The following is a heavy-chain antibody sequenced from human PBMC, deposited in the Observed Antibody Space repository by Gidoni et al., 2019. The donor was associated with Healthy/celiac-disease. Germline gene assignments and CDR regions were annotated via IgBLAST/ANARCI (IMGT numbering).Heavy chain of an antibody. CDR1: GFTFDDYA. CDR2: ISWNSGSI. D-gene: IGHD5-18*01. Sequence: EVQLVESGGGLVQPGRSLRLSCAASGFTFDDYAMHWVRQAPGKGLEWVSGISWNSGSIGYADSVKGRFTISRDNAKNSLYLQMNSLRAEDTALYYCAKDCGYSYGGEYYYYGMDVWGQGTTVTVSS. CDR3: AKDCGYSYGGEYYYYGMDV. V-gene: IGHV3-9*01. J-gene: IGHJ6*02.